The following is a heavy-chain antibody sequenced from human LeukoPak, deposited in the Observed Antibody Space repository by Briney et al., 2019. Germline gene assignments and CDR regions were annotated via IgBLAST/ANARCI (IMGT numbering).Heavy chain of an antibody. V-gene: IGHV3-74*01. Sequence: GGSLRLSCVGSGFTFSTSWVHWVRLAPGQGLVWLSRMNGDGGTINYVDSVKGRFTVSRDNAKNTLYLQMNSLGVEDTAIYYCARAGSYRFDYWGPGTQVTVSS. J-gene: IGHJ4*02. CDR3: ARAGSYRFDY. CDR1: GFTFSTSW. D-gene: IGHD3-16*02. CDR2: MNGDGGTI.